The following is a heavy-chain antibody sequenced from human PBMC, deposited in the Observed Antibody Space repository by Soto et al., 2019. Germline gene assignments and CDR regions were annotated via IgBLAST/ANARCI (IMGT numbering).Heavy chain of an antibody. V-gene: IGHV4-61*01. D-gene: IGHD1-26*01. J-gene: IGHJ4*02. CDR1: GGSVSSGSYY. CDR3: AREYGRATAYFDY. CDR2: IYYSGST. Sequence: QVQLQESGPGLVKPSETLSLTCTVSGGSVSSGSYYWSWIRQPPGNGLEWIGYIYYSGSTNYNPSLKSRVTISVDTSKNQFSLKLSSVTAAGTAVYYWAREYGRATAYFDYWGQGTLVTVSS.